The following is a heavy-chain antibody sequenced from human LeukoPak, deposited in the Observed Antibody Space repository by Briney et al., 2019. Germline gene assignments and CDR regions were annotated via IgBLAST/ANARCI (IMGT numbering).Heavy chain of an antibody. V-gene: IGHV3-23*01. J-gene: IGHJ4*02. Sequence: GGSLRLSCAASGLTFSSYAMSWVRQAPGKGLEWVSAISGSGGSTYYADSVKGRFTISRDNSKNTLYLQMNSLRVEDTAIYYCAQEIRPNDYWGQGTLVTVSS. CDR2: ISGSGGST. D-gene: IGHD4-17*01. CDR3: AQEIRPNDY. CDR1: GLTFSSYA.